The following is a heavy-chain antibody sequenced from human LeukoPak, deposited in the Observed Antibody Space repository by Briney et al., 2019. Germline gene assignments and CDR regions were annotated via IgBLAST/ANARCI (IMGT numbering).Heavy chain of an antibody. CDR1: GYTFSTYA. CDR2: ISAYTGNT. V-gene: IGHV1-18*01. J-gene: IGHJ4*02. D-gene: IGHD3-16*01. Sequence: ASVKVSCKASGYTFSTYAITWVRRAPGQGLEWMGWISAYTGNTNYAQKLQGRVTMTTDTSTTTAYMELRSLRSDDTAVYYCARDGMGGTWNYWGQGTLVTVSS. CDR3: ARDGMGGTWNY.